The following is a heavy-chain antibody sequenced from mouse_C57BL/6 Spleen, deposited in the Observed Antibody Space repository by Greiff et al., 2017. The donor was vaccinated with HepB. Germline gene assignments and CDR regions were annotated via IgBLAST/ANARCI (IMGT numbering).Heavy chain of an antibody. Sequence: EVKLMESGGGLVQPGGSLKLSCAASGFTFSDYYMYWVRQTPEKRLEWVAYISNGGGSTYYPDTVKGRFTLSRDNAKNTLYLQMSRLKSEDTAMYYCARAAQATLAYWGQGTLVTVSA. CDR2: ISNGGGST. V-gene: IGHV5-12*01. CDR1: GFTFSDYY. J-gene: IGHJ3*01. CDR3: ARAAQATLAY. D-gene: IGHD3-2*02.